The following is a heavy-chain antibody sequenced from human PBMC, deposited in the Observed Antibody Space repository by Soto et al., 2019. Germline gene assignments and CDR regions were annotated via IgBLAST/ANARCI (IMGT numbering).Heavy chain of an antibody. Sequence: SETLSLTCAVYGGSFSGYYWSWIRQPPGKGLEWIGEINHSGSTNYNPSLKSRVTISVDTSKNQFFLRLNSVTAADTAVYFCARDGYGSGSWSYGMDVWGQGTTVTVSS. CDR3: ARDGYGSGSWSYGMDV. D-gene: IGHD3-10*01. CDR1: GGSFSGYY. CDR2: INHSGST. J-gene: IGHJ6*02. V-gene: IGHV4-34*01.